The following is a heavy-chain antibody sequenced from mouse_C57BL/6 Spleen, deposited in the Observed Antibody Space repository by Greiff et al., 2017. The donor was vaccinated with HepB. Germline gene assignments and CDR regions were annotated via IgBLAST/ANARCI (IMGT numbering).Heavy chain of an antibody. Sequence: EVQGVESGGGLVKPGGSLKLSCAASGFTFSSYVMSWVRQTPEKRLEWVATISDGGSYTYYPDNVKGRFTISRDNAKNNLYLQMSHLKSEDTAMYYCARSEGITTVVAPLTNWGQGTSVTVSS. J-gene: IGHJ4*01. D-gene: IGHD1-1*01. CDR1: GFTFSSYV. V-gene: IGHV5-4*01. CDR3: ARSEGITTVVAPLTN. CDR2: ISDGGSYT.